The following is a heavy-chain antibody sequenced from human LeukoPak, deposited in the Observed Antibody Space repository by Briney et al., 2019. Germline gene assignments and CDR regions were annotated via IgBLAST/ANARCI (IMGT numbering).Heavy chain of an antibody. CDR1: GFTFSSYA. V-gene: IGHV3-23*01. Sequence: GGSLRLSCAASGFTFSSYAMSWVRQAPGKGLEWVLAISGSGGSTYYADSVKGRFTISRDNSKNTLYLQMNSLRAEDTAVYYCAKGYSSGWLFDYWGQGTLVTVSS. CDR2: ISGSGGST. D-gene: IGHD6-19*01. J-gene: IGHJ4*02. CDR3: AKGYSSGWLFDY.